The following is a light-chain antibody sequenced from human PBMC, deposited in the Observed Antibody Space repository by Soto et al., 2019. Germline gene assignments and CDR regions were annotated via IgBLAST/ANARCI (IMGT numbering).Light chain of an antibody. J-gene: IGLJ1*01. Sequence: QSVLTQPASVSGSPGQSITISCTGTSSDGGDYNFVSWYQQHPGKAPKLMIYEVSNRPSGVSNRFSGSKSGNTASLTISGLQAEDEADYYCGSYTSSSTLEVFGTGTKVTVL. CDR1: SSDGGDYNF. CDR2: EVS. V-gene: IGLV2-14*01. CDR3: GSYTSSSTLEV.